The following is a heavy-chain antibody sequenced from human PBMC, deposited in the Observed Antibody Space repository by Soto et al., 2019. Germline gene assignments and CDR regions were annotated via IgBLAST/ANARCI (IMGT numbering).Heavy chain of an antibody. J-gene: IGHJ6*02. CDR2: INHSGST. Sequence: PSETLSLTCAVYGGSFSGYYWSWIRQPPGKGLEWIGEINHSGSTNYNPSLKSRVTISVDTSKNQFSLKLSSVTAADTAVYYCARTYYDFWSGYGMDVWGQGTTVTVSS. CDR1: GGSFSGYY. V-gene: IGHV4-34*01. D-gene: IGHD3-3*01. CDR3: ARTYYDFWSGYGMDV.